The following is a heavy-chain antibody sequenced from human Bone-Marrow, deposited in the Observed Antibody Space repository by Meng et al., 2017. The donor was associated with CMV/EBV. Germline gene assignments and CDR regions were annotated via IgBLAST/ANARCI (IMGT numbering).Heavy chain of an antibody. Sequence: GESLKISCAASGFTFSSYSLNWVRQAPGKGLEWVAAISYDGVDKYEDSAKGRITISRDNSKNTLYLQMNSLRAEETAVYYCAKDQLLFGGPNAYFDDWGQGTLVTVSS. CDR3: AKDQLLFGGPNAYFDD. CDR1: GFTFSSYS. CDR2: ISYDGVDK. D-gene: IGHD3-16*01. V-gene: IGHV3-30*18. J-gene: IGHJ4*02.